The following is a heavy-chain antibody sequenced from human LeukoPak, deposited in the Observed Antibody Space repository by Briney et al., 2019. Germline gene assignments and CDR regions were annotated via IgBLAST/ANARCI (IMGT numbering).Heavy chain of an antibody. Sequence: SETLSLTCTVSGGSISSSSYYWGWIRQPPGKGLEWIGSIYYSGSTYYNPSLKSRVTISVDTSKNQFSLKLSSVTAADTAVYYCARWVNILTGQNYFDYWGQGTLVTVSS. V-gene: IGHV4-39*07. J-gene: IGHJ4*02. CDR2: IYYSGST. CDR3: ARWVNILTGQNYFDY. CDR1: GGSISSSSYY. D-gene: IGHD3-9*01.